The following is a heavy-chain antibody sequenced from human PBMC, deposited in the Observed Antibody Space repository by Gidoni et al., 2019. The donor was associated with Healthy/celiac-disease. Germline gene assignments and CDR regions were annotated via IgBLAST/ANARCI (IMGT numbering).Heavy chain of an antibody. Sequence: EVQLVQSGAEVKKPGESLKISCKGSGYSFTSYWIGWVRQMPGKGLEWMGIIYPGDSDTRYSPSFQGQVTISADKSISTAYLQWSSLKASDTAMYYCARHYYGSGSYYNPLAYWGQGTLVTVSS. J-gene: IGHJ4*02. CDR3: ARHYYGSGSYYNPLAY. CDR1: GYSFTSYW. CDR2: IYPGDSDT. V-gene: IGHV5-51*01. D-gene: IGHD3-10*01.